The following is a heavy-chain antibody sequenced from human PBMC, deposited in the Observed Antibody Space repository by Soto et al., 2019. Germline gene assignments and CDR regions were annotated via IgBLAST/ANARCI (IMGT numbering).Heavy chain of an antibody. Sequence: QVQLQQWGAGLLKPSETLSLTCAVYGGFVSSGSYYWSWIRQPPGKGLEWIGEMSHSGGTHFNPSLKSRVTRSVDTHKNQFSLKMSSVTAADTALYYCARVERGTATTVVDAFDIWGPGTMVTVSS. CDR3: ARVERGTATTVVDAFDI. CDR1: GGFVSSGSYY. J-gene: IGHJ3*02. D-gene: IGHD1-1*01. CDR2: MSHSGGT. V-gene: IGHV4-34*01.